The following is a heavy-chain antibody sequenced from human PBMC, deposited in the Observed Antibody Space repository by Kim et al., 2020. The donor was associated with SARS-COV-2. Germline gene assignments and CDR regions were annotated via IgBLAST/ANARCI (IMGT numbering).Heavy chain of an antibody. V-gene: IGHV4-34*01. J-gene: IGHJ6*02. CDR3: ARGRAGLLWFGELLTNYDYYGMDV. CDR2: INHSGST. D-gene: IGHD3-10*01. CDR1: GGSFSGYY. Sequence: SETLSLTCAVYGGSFSGYYWSWIRQPPGKGLEWIGEINHSGSTNYNPSLKSRVTISVDTSKNHFSLKLSSVTAADTAVYYCARGRAGLLWFGELLTNYDYYGMDVWGRGTTVTVSS.